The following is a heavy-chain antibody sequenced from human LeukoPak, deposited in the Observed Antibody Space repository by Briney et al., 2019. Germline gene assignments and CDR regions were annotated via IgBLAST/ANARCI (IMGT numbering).Heavy chain of an antibody. CDR3: ARGVLRGYSYGPTGYYYGMDV. V-gene: IGHV1-69*04. D-gene: IGHD5-18*01. J-gene: IGHJ6*02. CDR2: IIPILGIA. Sequence: ASVKVSCKASGGTFSSYAISWVRQAPGQGLEWMGRIIPILGIANYAQKFQGRVTITADKSTSTAYMELSSLRSEDTAVYYCARGVLRGYSYGPTGYYYGMDVWGQGTTVTVSS. CDR1: GGTFSSYA.